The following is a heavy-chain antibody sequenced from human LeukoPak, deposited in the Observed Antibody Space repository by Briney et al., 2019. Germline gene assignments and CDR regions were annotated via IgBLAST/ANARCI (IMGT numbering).Heavy chain of an antibody. CDR1: GGSFSGYY. D-gene: IGHD5-18*01. V-gene: IGHV4-34*01. J-gene: IGHJ4*02. Sequence: IPSETLSFTCAVYGGSFSGYYWSWIRQPPGKGLEWIGEINHSGSTNYNPSLKSRVTISVDTSKNQFSLKLSSVTAADTAVYYCARYRRGYSYANCFDYWGQGTLVTVSS. CDR3: ARYRRGYSYANCFDY. CDR2: INHSGST.